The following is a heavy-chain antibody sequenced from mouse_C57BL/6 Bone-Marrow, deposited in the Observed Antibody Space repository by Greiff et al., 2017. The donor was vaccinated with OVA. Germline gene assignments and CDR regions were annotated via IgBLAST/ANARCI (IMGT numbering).Heavy chain of an antibody. J-gene: IGHJ4*01. CDR3: ARSLSIYDGYYYAMDY. V-gene: IGHV3-8*01. D-gene: IGHD2-3*01. Sequence: EVKLMESGPGLAKPSQTLSLTCSVTGYSITSDYWNWIRKFPGNKLEYMGYISYSGSTYYNPSLKSRISITRDTSKSQYYLQLNSVTTEDTATYYCARSLSIYDGYYYAMDYWGQGTSVTVSS. CDR1: GYSITSDY. CDR2: ISYSGST.